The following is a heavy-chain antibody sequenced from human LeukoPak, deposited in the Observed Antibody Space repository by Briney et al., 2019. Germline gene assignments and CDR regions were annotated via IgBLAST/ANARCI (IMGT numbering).Heavy chain of an antibody. D-gene: IGHD3-10*01. J-gene: IGHJ4*02. V-gene: IGHV4-39*07. Sequence: SETLSLTCTVSGGSISSSSYYWGWIRQPPGKGLEWIGSIYYSGSTYYNPSLKSRVTISVDTSKNQFSLKLSSVTAADTAVYYCARGGVATIRVPNAPMVWGGYFDYWGQGTLVTVSS. CDR1: GGSISSSSYY. CDR2: IYYSGST. CDR3: ARGGVATIRVPNAPMVWGGYFDY.